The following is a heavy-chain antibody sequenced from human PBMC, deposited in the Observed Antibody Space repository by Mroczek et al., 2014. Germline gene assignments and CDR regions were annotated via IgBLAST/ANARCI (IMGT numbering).Heavy chain of an antibody. V-gene: IGHV5-51*03. J-gene: IGHJ3*02. CDR3: ASPIGGYYDSSGTQDAFDI. CDR2: IYPGDSDT. D-gene: IGHD3-22*01. CDR1: GYSFTSYW. Sequence: VQLVESGAEVKKPGESLKISCKGSGYSFTSYWIGWVRQMPGKGLEWMGIIYPGDSDTRYSPSFQGQVTISADKSISTAYLQWSSLKASDTAMYYCASPIGGYYDSSGTQDAFDIWGQGTMVTVSS.